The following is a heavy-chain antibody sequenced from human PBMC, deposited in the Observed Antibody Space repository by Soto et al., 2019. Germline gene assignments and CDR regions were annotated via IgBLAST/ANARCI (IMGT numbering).Heavy chain of an antibody. V-gene: IGHV3-30*03. CDR3: ARLPRSGWDHYYWYGR. CDR1: GFTFSTYG. D-gene: IGHD6-19*01. CDR2: MSHDGSHK. Sequence: QVQLVESGGGVVQAGGSLGLSCTASGFTFSTYGMHWVRQAPGKGPEWVAVMSHDGSHKAFLDSVKGRFIISRDNSKNTLYLQMNSLRPDDTAVYYCARLPRSGWDHYYWYGRLGPRAHGHRLL. J-gene: IGHJ6*02.